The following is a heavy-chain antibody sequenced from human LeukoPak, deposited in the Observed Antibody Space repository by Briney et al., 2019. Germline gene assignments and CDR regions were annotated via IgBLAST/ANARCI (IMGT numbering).Heavy chain of an antibody. V-gene: IGHV4-34*01. CDR1: GGSFSGYY. Sequence: SETLSLTCAVYGGSFSGYYWSWFRQPPGKGLEWIGEINHSGSTNYNPSLKSRVTISVDTSKNQFSLKLSSVTAADTAVYYCARPHCSSTSCFIDYWGQGTLVTVSS. J-gene: IGHJ4*02. D-gene: IGHD2-2*01. CDR2: INHSGST. CDR3: ARPHCSSTSCFIDY.